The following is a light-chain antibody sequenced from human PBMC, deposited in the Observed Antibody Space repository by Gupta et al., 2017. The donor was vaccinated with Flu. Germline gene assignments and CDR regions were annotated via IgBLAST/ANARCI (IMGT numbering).Light chain of an antibody. Sequence: SHVLSQSPSVSVAPGQTARITCDGNNIGSYSVHWYQQRPGQAPVLVVYDDSDRPSRIPERFSGSNSGNTATLTISRVEAGDEADYYCQVWDSSSDHVVFGGGTKLTVL. CDR1: NIGSYS. CDR2: DDS. V-gene: IGLV3-21*02. J-gene: IGLJ2*01. CDR3: QVWDSSSDHVV.